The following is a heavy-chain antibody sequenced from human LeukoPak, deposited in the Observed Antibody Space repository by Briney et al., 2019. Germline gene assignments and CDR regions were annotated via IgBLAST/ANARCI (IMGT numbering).Heavy chain of an antibody. CDR3: AREGVITLPALYYFDY. J-gene: IGHJ4*02. Sequence: GGSLRLSCAASGFTFSSYWMSWVRQAPGKGLEWVANIKQDGSEKYYVDPVKGRFTISRDNAKNSLSLQMNSLRAEDTAVYYCAREGVITLPALYYFDYWGQGTLVTVSS. CDR1: GFTFSSYW. V-gene: IGHV3-7*03. D-gene: IGHD3-10*01. CDR2: IKQDGSEK.